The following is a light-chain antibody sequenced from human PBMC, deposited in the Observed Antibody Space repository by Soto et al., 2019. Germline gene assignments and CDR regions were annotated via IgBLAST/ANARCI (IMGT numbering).Light chain of an antibody. J-gene: IGKJ3*01. CDR3: QQRYSTLT. V-gene: IGKV1-39*01. CDR2: AAS. CDR1: QSISSY. Sequence: DIQMTQSPSSLSASVGDRVTITCRASQSISSYLNWYQQKPGKAPNLLIYAASSLQSRVPSRFSGSGSGTDFTLTISSLQPEDFATYYCQQRYSTLTFGPGTKVDI.